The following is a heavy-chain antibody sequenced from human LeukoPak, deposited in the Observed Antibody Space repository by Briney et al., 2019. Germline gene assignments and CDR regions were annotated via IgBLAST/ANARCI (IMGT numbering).Heavy chain of an antibody. CDR1: GDSVTSGGYY. CDR3: ASGRPYGKVYFDH. D-gene: IGHD1-26*01. V-gene: IGHV4-61*08. J-gene: IGHJ4*02. Sequence: SQTLSLTCTVSGDSVTSGGYYWGWIRQPPGKGLEWIGHIYYSVGTSSNPSLKSRVAISLDPSVNQLSLKLTSVTGADTAVYYCASGRPYGKVYFDHWGQGTLVTVSS. CDR2: IYYSVGT.